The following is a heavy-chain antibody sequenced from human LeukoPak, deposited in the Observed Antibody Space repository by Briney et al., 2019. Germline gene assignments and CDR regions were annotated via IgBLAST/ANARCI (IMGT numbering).Heavy chain of an antibody. CDR2: IYYSGST. J-gene: IGHJ2*01. Sequence: SETLSLTCTVSGGSISSGGYYWSWIRQHPGKGLEWIGYIYYSGSTYYNPSLKSRVTIPVDTSKNQFSLKLSSVTAADTAVYYCGAAAGTWYFDLWGRGTLVTVSS. CDR3: GAAAGTWYFDL. CDR1: GGSISSGGYY. D-gene: IGHD6-13*01. V-gene: IGHV4-31*03.